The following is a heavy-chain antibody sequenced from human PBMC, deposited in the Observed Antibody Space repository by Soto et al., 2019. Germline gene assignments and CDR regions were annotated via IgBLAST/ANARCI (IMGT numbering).Heavy chain of an antibody. CDR1: GYTLTSYG. V-gene: IGHV1-18*01. D-gene: IGHD2-2*01. J-gene: IGHJ4*02. CDR3: ARDGLSSTSRPSLGVGY. Sequence: ASVKVSCKDSGYTLTSYGISWVRQAPGQGLEWMGWISAYNGNTNYAQKLQGRVTMTTDTSTSTACMELRSLRSDDTAVYYCARDGLSSTSRPSLGVGYWGQGTLVTVSS. CDR2: ISAYNGNT.